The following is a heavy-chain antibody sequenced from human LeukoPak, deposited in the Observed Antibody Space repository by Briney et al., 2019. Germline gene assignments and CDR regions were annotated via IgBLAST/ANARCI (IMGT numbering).Heavy chain of an antibody. CDR2: INQDGSEK. D-gene: IGHD4-17*01. CDR3: ARDKAYGDSEDY. V-gene: IGHV3-7*05. Sequence: GGSLRLSCAASGFTFNIYWMSWVRQAPGKGLEWVANINQDGSEKYCVDSVKGRFTISRNNAKNSLYLHMNSLRAEDTAVYYCARDKAYGDSEDYWSQGTLVTVSS. J-gene: IGHJ4*02. CDR1: GFTFNIYW.